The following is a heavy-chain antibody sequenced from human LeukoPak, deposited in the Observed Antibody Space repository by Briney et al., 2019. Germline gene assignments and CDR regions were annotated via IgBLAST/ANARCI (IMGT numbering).Heavy chain of an antibody. J-gene: IGHJ6*02. Sequence: ASVKVSCKASGYTFTGYYMHWVRQAPGQGLEWMGWINPNSGGTNYAQKFQGRVTMTRDTSISTAYMELSRLRSDDTAVHYCARGITILDYYYGMDVWGQGTTVTVSS. CDR3: ARGITILDYYYGMDV. D-gene: IGHD3-9*01. CDR2: INPNSGGT. CDR1: GYTFTGYY. V-gene: IGHV1-2*02.